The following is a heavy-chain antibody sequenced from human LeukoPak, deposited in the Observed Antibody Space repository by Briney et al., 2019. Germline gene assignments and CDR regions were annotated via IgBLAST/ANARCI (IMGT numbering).Heavy chain of an antibody. D-gene: IGHD3-9*01. Sequence: SQTPSLTCTVSGGSIGSGDYYWSWIRQPPGKGLEWIGYIYYSGSTYYNPSLKSRVTISVDTSKNQFSLKLSSVTAADTAVYYCASCRYFDWLLSPWFDYWGQGTLVTVSS. V-gene: IGHV4-30-4*01. CDR2: IYYSGST. J-gene: IGHJ4*02. CDR1: GGSIGSGDYY. CDR3: ASCRYFDWLLSPWFDY.